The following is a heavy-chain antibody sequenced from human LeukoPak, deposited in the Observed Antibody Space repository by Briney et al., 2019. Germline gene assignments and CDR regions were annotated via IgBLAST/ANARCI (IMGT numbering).Heavy chain of an antibody. CDR1: GASISSYY. V-gene: IGHV4-4*07. J-gene: IGHJ4*02. Sequence: SETLSLTCTVSGASISSYYCSWVRQPAGKGLEWLERIYTCGSTNYNPSLKSRVTMSVDTSKNQFSLKLSSVTAADTAVYYCASYSGTYAYYGYWGQGTLVTVSS. D-gene: IGHD1-26*01. CDR2: IYTCGST. CDR3: ASYSGTYAYYGY.